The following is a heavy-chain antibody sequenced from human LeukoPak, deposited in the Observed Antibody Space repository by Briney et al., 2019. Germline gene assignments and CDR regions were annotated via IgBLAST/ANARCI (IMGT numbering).Heavy chain of an antibody. J-gene: IGHJ4*02. Sequence: SETLSLTCTVSGGSISSSSYYWGWIRQPPGKGLEWIGSIYYSGSTNYNPSLKSRVTISVDTSKNQFSLKLSSVTAADTAVYYCAATYCSSTSCPLFGYWGQGTLVTVSS. CDR1: GGSISSSSYY. D-gene: IGHD2-2*01. CDR2: IYYSGST. V-gene: IGHV4-39*01. CDR3: AATYCSSTSCPLFGY.